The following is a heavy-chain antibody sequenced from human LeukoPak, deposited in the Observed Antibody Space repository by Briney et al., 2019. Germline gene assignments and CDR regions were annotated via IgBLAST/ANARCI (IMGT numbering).Heavy chain of an antibody. J-gene: IGHJ4*02. CDR2: ITEDGSEK. CDR1: VFTSIRFR. CDR3: ASGTEYSSSSYRPIDY. V-gene: IGHV3-7*01. D-gene: IGHD6-6*01. Sequence: RGSLRLSCAPSVFTSIRFRMSWVRQAPGKGLEWLANITEDGSEKYHMDSVKDRFTISRDNAKNSLYLQTNSTRVEDTAVYYCASGTEYSSSSYRPIDYWGQGTLVTVSS.